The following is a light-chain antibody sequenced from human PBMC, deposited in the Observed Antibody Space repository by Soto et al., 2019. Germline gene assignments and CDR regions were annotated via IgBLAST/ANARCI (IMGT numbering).Light chain of an antibody. CDR2: LNSDGSH. CDR3: QTWGTGIEV. Sequence: QLVLTQSPSASASLGASVKLTCTLTSGHSNYDIAWHQQQPEKGPRFLMRLNSDGSHSKGDGIPDRFSGSSSGAERYVTISSLQSEDEADYYCQTWGTGIEVFGGGTKLTVL. CDR1: SGHSNYD. J-gene: IGLJ2*01. V-gene: IGLV4-69*01.